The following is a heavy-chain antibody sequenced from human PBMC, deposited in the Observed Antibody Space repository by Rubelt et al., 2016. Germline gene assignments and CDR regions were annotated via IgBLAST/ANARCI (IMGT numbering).Heavy chain of an antibody. CDR3: AREDGDY. CDR2: INPSGGST. D-gene: IGHD5-24*01. J-gene: IGHJ4*02. CDR1: GYTFTSYY. Sequence: QVQLVQSGAEVKKPGASVKVSCKASGYTFTSYYIHWVRQAPGQGLEWMGIINPSGGSTSYAQKFQGRVTMTRDTCTSTAYMELSRLRSDDTAGFYCAREDGDYWGQGTLVTVSS. V-gene: IGHV1-46*01.